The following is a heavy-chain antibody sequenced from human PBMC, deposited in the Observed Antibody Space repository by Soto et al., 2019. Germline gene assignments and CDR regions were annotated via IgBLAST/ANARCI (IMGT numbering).Heavy chain of an antibody. D-gene: IGHD6-6*01. CDR1: GFTFSNYW. CDR2: IKQDGSEK. Sequence: VGSLRLSCAASGFTFSNYWMTWVRQAPAKGLEWVANIKQDGSEKYYVDSVKGRFTISRDNAKNSLSLQMNSLRAEDTAVYYCARVYSSSSGRAIDYWGQGSLVTVSS. V-gene: IGHV3-7*01. J-gene: IGHJ4*02. CDR3: ARVYSSSSGRAIDY.